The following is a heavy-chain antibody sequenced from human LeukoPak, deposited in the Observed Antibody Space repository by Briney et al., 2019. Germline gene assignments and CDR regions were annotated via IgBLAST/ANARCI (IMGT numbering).Heavy chain of an antibody. Sequence: ASVKVSCKASGYTFTGYYMHWVRQAPGQGLEWMGWINPNSGGTNYAQKFQGRVTMTRDTSISTAYMELSRLRSDDTAVYYCARDHGSWRASTFDYWGQGTLVTVSS. CDR3: ARDHGSWRASTFDY. J-gene: IGHJ4*02. D-gene: IGHD6-13*01. V-gene: IGHV1-2*02. CDR2: INPNSGGT. CDR1: GYTFTGYY.